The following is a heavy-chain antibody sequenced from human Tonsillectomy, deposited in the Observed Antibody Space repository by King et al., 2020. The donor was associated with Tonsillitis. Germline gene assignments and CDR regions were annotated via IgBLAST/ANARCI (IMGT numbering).Heavy chain of an antibody. Sequence: VQLVESGGGLVQPGRSLRLSCTASGFTFGDYSMSWVRQAPGKGLEWVGFIRSKAHGGTTEYAASVKGRFTISRDDSNSIAYLQMNSLKTEDTAVYYCSRENGVIVLVPAAASYYYYYYMDVWGKGTTVTVSS. CDR2: IRSKAHGGTT. V-gene: IGHV3-49*04. J-gene: IGHJ6*03. D-gene: IGHD2-2*01. CDR3: SRENGVIVLVPAAASYYYYYYMDV. CDR1: GFTFGDYS.